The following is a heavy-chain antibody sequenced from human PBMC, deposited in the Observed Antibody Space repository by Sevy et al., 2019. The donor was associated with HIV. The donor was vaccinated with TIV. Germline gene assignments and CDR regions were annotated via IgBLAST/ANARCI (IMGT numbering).Heavy chain of an antibody. D-gene: IGHD4-17*01. CDR2: IWFDGSNS. V-gene: IGHV3-33*07. J-gene: IGHJ4*02. CDR3: ARDHEFYDYGDYGPTFFPDY. Sequence: GGSVRLSCAASGFSFSSYGMYWVRQAPGKGLEWVALIWFDGSNSYYADSVKGRFTISRDTSKNTVYLQMNSLRAEDTAVYYCARDHEFYDYGDYGPTFFPDYWGQGNLVTVSS. CDR1: GFSFSSYG.